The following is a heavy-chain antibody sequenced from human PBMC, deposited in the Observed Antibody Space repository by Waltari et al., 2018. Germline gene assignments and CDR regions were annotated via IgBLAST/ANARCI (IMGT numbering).Heavy chain of an antibody. CDR2: IYHSGST. Sequence: QVQLQESGPGLVKPSETLSLTCAVSGYSISSGYYWGWIRQPPGKGLEWIGSIYHSGSTYYNPSLKSRVTISVDTSKNQFSLKLSSVTAADTAGYYCARRTGSSWYFDYWGQGTLVTVSS. J-gene: IGHJ4*02. CDR3: ARRTGSSWYFDY. CDR1: GYSISSGYY. D-gene: IGHD6-13*01. V-gene: IGHV4-38-2*01.